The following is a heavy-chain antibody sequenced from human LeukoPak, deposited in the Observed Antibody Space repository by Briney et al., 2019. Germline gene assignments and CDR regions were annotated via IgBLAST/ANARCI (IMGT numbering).Heavy chain of an antibody. CDR1: GGSISSYY. Sequence: SETLSLTCTVSGGSISSYYWSWIRQPPGKGLEWIGYIYYSGSTYYNPSLKSRVTISVDTSKNQFSLKLSSVTAADTAVYYCARGIVPPYYYMDVWGKGTTVTVSS. CDR2: IYYSGST. J-gene: IGHJ6*03. CDR3: ARGIVPPYYYMDV. D-gene: IGHD2-8*01. V-gene: IGHV4-59*12.